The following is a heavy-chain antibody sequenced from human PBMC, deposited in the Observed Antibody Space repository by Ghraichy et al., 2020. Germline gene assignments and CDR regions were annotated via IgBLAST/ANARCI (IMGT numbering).Heavy chain of an antibody. V-gene: IGHV1-2*06. D-gene: IGHD1-14*01. CDR1: GSTFTAYY. J-gene: IGHJ6*04. CDR3: ARGFFSSITSPNYYYGMDL. Sequence: ASVKVSCKASGSTFTAYYIHWVRQAPGQGLEWMGRINPNTADTKYAQKFQGRVTMTRDTSIDTAYMDLSSLRSDDPAVYYCARGFFSSITSPNYYYGMDLWGERTDVTVPS. CDR2: INPNTADT.